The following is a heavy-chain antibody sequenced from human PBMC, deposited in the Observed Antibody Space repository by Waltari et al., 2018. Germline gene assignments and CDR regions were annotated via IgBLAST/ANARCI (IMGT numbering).Heavy chain of an antibody. D-gene: IGHD4-17*01. CDR2: INPHSGAT. J-gene: IGHJ4*02. CDR3: AREGDYGSYFEF. Sequence: QAHLVLSAAELKKPGASVKVSCKASGYTFNAFYIHWVRQAPGQGPEWLGWINPHSGATRYARQFQGRVTLTADRAIDTAYMELNSLKSDDTAMYYCAREGDYGSYFEFGGQGTLVTVSS. CDR1: GYTFNAFY. V-gene: IGHV1-2*02.